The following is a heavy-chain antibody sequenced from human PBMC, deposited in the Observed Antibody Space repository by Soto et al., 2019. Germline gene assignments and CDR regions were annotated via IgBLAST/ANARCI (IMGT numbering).Heavy chain of an antibody. Sequence: PSETLSLTCVVSGGSISGDDLYWSWVRHVPGKGLEWIANVYHTGTTYYNPSLKSRVSISVDTSQNQFSLILASVTAADTAVYFCARALPTDYNGRDYHYYFAMDVWGQGTSVTVSS. J-gene: IGHJ6*02. D-gene: IGHD1-20*01. CDR3: ARALPTDYNGRDYHYYFAMDV. CDR1: GGSISGDDLY. V-gene: IGHV4-31*02. CDR2: VYHTGTT.